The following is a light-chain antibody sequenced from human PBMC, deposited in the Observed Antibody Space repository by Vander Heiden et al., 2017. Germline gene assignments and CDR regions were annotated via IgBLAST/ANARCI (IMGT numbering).Light chain of an antibody. CDR3: SAYTSSHTLV. CDR1: SSDVGGYNY. J-gene: IGLJ3*02. CDR2: DVS. Sequence: QSALPQPASVPGSPRQSITISCTGTSSDVGGYNYVSWYQQRPGKAPELMIYDVSTRPSGVSNRFSGSKSGNTASLTISGLQAEDEADYYCSAYTSSHTLVFGGGTKLTVL. V-gene: IGLV2-14*03.